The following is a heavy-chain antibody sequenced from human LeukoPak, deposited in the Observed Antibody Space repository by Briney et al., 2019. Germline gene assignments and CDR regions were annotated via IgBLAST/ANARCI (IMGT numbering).Heavy chain of an antibody. CDR1: GYTFTGYY. CDR2: INPNSGGT. Sequence: ASVKVSCKASGYTFTGYYMHWVRQAPGQGLEWMGWINPNSGGTNYAQKFQGRVTMTRDTSISTAYMELSRLRSDDTAVYYCARVGYCSSTSCYVASDIWGQGTMVTVSS. D-gene: IGHD2-2*01. J-gene: IGHJ3*02. CDR3: ARVGYCSSTSCYVASDI. V-gene: IGHV1-2*02.